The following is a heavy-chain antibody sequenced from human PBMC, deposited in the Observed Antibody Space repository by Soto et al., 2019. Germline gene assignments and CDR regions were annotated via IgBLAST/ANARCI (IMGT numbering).Heavy chain of an antibody. CDR2: IYYCGGT. J-gene: IGHJ5*02. CDR3: ARSISP. V-gene: IGHV4-31*03. CDR1: GGSISSGGYY. D-gene: IGHD3-3*01. Sequence: QVQLQESGPGLVKPSQTLSLTCTVSGGSISSGGYYWNWIRQHPGKGLEWIGYIYYCGGTYNNPAPRSRVTTSVDTSKNRSSLKLRSVTAADTAVYYCARSISPWGQGTLVTVSS.